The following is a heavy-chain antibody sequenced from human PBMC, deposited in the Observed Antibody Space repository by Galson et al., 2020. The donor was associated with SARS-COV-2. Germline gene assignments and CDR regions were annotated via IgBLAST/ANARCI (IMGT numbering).Heavy chain of an antibody. Sequence: SVTVSCKASGYSFTYRFLHWVRQAPGLAPEWMGWITSFNGKTNYAQNFQGRVTITSDRSLDTAYMELTSLKSEDTAIYYCTTPVCPGGVCYERAGFDVWGLGTMVTVSS. CDR2: ITSFNGKT. CDR1: GYSFTYRF. V-gene: IGHV1-45*02. J-gene: IGHJ3*01. D-gene: IGHD2-8*02. CDR3: TTPVCPGGVCYERAGFDV.